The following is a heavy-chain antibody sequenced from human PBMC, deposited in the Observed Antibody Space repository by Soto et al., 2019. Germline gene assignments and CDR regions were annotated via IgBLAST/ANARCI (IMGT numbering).Heavy chain of an antibody. CDR3: ATLSSSPGYYYYYMDV. Sequence: PSETLSLTCAFYGGSFSGYYWSWIRQPPGKGLEWIGEINHSGSTNYNPSLKSRVTISVDTSKNQFSLKLSSVTAADTAVYYCATLSSSPGYYYYYMDVWGKGTTVTVSS. CDR1: GGSFSGYY. CDR2: INHSGST. D-gene: IGHD6-6*01. V-gene: IGHV4-34*01. J-gene: IGHJ6*03.